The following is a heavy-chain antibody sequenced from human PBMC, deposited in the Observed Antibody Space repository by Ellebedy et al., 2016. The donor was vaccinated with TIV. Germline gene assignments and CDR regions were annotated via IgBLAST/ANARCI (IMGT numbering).Heavy chain of an antibody. CDR1: GGSITNGPYS. Sequence: SETLSLXXAVSGGSITNGPYSWSWIRQPPGKGLEWIGYIHHSGSTSYNPSLKSRVTISVDRSKNQFSLKLSSVTAADTAVYYCARYGSGSYGGWFDSWGQGILVTVSS. CDR2: IHHSGST. V-gene: IGHV4-30-2*01. J-gene: IGHJ5*01. D-gene: IGHD3-10*01. CDR3: ARYGSGSYGGWFDS.